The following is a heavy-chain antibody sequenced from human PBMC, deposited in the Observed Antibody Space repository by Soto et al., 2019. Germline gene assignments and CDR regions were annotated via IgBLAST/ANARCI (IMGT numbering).Heavy chain of an antibody. J-gene: IGHJ6*02. CDR2: IYPGDSDT. CDR3: ARHVSSGYLHGIYYGMDV. D-gene: IGHD3-22*01. CDR1: GYSFTSYW. V-gene: IGHV5-51*01. Sequence: PGESLKISCKGSGYSFTSYWIGWVRQMPGKGLEWMGIIYPGDSDTRYSPSFQGQVTISADKSISTAYLQWSSLKASDTAMYYCARHVSSGYLHGIYYGMDVWGQGTTVTVSS.